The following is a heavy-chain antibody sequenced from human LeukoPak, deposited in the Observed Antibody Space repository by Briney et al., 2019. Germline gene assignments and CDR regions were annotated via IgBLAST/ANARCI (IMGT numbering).Heavy chain of an antibody. V-gene: IGHV4-39*01. CDR3: ARQLYSSSWYMSFDY. CDR2: IYYSGST. D-gene: IGHD6-13*01. J-gene: IGHJ4*02. Sequence: PSETLPLTCTVSGGSISSSSYYWGWIRQPPGKGLEWIGSIYYSGSTYYNPSLKSRVTISVDTSKNQFSLKLSSVTAADTAVYYCARQLYSSSWYMSFDYWGQGTLVTVSS. CDR1: GGSISSSSYY.